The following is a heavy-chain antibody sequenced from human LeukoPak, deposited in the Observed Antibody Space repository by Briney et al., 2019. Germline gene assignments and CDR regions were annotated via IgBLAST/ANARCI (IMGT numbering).Heavy chain of an antibody. D-gene: IGHD3-22*01. Sequence: SETLSLTCTVSGGSISSSSYYWGWIRQPPGKGLEWIGSIYYSGSTYYNPSLKSRVTISVDTSKNQFSLKLSSVTAADTAVYYCAIQRTVPIIVVVISHDAFDIWGQGTMVTISS. CDR2: IYYSGST. CDR3: AIQRTVPIIVVVISHDAFDI. J-gene: IGHJ3*02. CDR1: GGSISSSSYY. V-gene: IGHV4-39*01.